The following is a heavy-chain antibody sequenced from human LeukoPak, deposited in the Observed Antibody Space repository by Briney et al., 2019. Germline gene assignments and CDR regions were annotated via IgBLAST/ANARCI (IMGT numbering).Heavy chain of an antibody. J-gene: IGHJ3*02. V-gene: IGHV3-23*01. CDR1: GFTFSSYA. CDR2: ISGSGGST. CDR3: AKDAYYDFWSGYDAFDI. Sequence: PGGSLRLSCAASGFTFSSYAMSWVRQAPGKGLEWVSAISGSGGSTYYADSVKGRFTISRDNSKNTLYLQMNSLRAEDTAVYYCAKDAYYDFWSGYDAFDIWGQGTMVTVSS. D-gene: IGHD3-3*01.